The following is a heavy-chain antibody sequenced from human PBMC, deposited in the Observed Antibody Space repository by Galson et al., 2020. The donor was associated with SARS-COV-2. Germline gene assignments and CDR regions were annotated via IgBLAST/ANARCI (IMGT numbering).Heavy chain of an antibody. CDR3: ARVYCSSTSCPGYDAFDI. J-gene: IGHJ3*02. CDR2: INAGNGNT. Sequence: ASVTVSCKASGYTFTSYAMHWVRQDPGQRLEWMGWINAGNGNTKYSQKFQGRVTITRDTSASTAYMELSSLRSEDTAVYYCARVYCSSTSCPGYDAFDIWGQGTMVTVSS. CDR1: GYTFTSYA. V-gene: IGHV1-3*01. D-gene: IGHD2-2*01.